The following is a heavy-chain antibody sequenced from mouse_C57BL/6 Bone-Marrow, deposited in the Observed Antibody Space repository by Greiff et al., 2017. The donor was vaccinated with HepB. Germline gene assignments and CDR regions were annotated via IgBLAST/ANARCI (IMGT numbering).Heavy chain of an antibody. Sequence: QVQLQQSGPGLVAPSQSLSITCTVSGFSLTSYGVHWVRQPPGKGLEWLVVIWSDGSTTYNSALKSRLSISKDNSKSQVFLKMNSLQTDDTAMYYCARHPRGLYSNYWYFDVWGTGTTVTVSS. CDR1: GFSLTSYG. CDR3: ARHPRGLYSNYWYFDV. V-gene: IGHV2-6-1*01. D-gene: IGHD2-5*01. CDR2: IWSDGST. J-gene: IGHJ1*03.